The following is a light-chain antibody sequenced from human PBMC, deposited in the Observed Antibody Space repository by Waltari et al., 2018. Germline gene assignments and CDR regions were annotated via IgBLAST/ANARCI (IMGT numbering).Light chain of an antibody. J-gene: IGLJ3*02. CDR1: QSNVGGHV. CDR3: ATWDDSPTGRWV. Sequence: QSVLTQPPSASGTPGQRATIACSGSQSNVGGHVGNWYHQVPGTAPKLVIYRNVQRPSGVPDRFTASKSGTSASLAISGLQSEDEGDYYCATWDDSPTGRWVFGGGTRVTVL. V-gene: IGLV1-44*01. CDR2: RNV.